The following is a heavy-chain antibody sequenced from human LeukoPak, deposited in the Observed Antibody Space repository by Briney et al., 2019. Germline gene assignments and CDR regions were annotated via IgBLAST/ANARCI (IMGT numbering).Heavy chain of an antibody. CDR1: GGSFSGYY. Sequence: SETLSLTCAVYGGSFSGYYWSWIRQPPGKGLEWIGEINHSGSTNYNPSLKSRVTISVDTSKNQFSLKLSSVTAADTAVYYCARAARKGYCSGGSCYKYYFDYWGQGTLVTVPS. CDR3: ARAARKGYCSGGSCYKYYFDY. D-gene: IGHD2-15*01. CDR2: INHSGST. V-gene: IGHV4-34*01. J-gene: IGHJ4*02.